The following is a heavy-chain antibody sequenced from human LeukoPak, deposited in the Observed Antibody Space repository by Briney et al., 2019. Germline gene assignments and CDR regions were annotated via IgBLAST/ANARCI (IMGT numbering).Heavy chain of an antibody. CDR2: IYPGDSDP. V-gene: IGHV5-51*01. CDR3: ARHVYYYDSSGYYEDY. Sequence: GESLRISCKGSGYSFTSYWIGWVRQMPGKGLEWMGIIYPGDSDPRYSPSFQAQVTISADKSISTAYLQWSSLKASDTAMYYCARHVYYYDSSGYYEDYWGQGTLVTVSS. CDR1: GYSFTSYW. D-gene: IGHD3-22*01. J-gene: IGHJ4*02.